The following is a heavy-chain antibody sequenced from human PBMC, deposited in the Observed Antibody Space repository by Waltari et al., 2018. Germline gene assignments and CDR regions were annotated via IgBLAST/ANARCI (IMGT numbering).Heavy chain of an antibody. J-gene: IGHJ5*02. CDR1: GGTFSSYA. V-gene: IGHV1-69*10. D-gene: IGHD6-6*01. Sequence: QVQLVQSGAEVKKPGSSVKVSCKASGGTFSSYAISWVRQAPGQGLEWMGGIIPILGIANYAQKFQGRVTITADKSTSTAYMELSSLRSEDTAVYYCASGVGSSSRRWGWFDPWGQGTLVTVSS. CDR3: ASGVGSSSRRWGWFDP. CDR2: IIPILGIA.